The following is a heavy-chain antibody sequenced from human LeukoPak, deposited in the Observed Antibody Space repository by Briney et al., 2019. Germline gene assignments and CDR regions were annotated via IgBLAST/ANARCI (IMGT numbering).Heavy chain of an antibody. Sequence: SETLSLTCAVPVYSTRRGFSWGWFRRPPGMGLEWIGNMYHSESTHYNPSPKSRVTISADTSKNQFSLKLSSVTAADTAVYYCARFDHVWETHGMDAFDLWGQGTMVTVSS. J-gene: IGHJ3*01. V-gene: IGHV4-38-2*01. CDR1: VYSTRRGFS. D-gene: IGHD3-16*01. CDR3: ARFDHVWETHGMDAFDL. CDR2: MYHSEST.